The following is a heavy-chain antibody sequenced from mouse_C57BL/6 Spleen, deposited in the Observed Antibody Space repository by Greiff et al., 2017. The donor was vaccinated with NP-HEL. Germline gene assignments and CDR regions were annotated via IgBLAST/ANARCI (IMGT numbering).Heavy chain of an antibody. CDR1: GYAFSSSW. D-gene: IGHD1-1*01. CDR2: IYPGDGDT. CDR3: ARGGGSTWFAY. V-gene: IGHV1-82*01. Sequence: QVQLQQSGPELVKPGASVKISCKASGYAFSSSWMNWVKQRSGKGLEWIGRIYPGDGDTNYNGKFKGKATLTADKSSSTAYMQLSSLTSEDSAVYFCARGGGSTWFAYWGQGTLVTVSA. J-gene: IGHJ3*01.